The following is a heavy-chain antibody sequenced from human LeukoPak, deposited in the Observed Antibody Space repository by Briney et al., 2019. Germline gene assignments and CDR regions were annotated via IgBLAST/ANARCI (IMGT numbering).Heavy chain of an antibody. J-gene: IGHJ4*02. V-gene: IGHV4-30-2*01. D-gene: IGHD2-15*01. CDR3: ARAPGAALD. Sequence: PPQTLSLTCTVSTGSITSGGYSWNWIRQAPGKGLEWIGYIHHNGNTYSNPSLKSRVTMSLDTSKNQFSLKLSSVTAADTAVYYCARAPGAALDWGQGTLVTVSS. CDR1: TGSITSGGYS. CDR2: IHHNGNT.